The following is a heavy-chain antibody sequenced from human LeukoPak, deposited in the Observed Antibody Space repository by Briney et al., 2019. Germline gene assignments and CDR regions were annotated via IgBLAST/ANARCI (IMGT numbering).Heavy chain of an antibody. J-gene: IGHJ1*01. V-gene: IGHV3-33*01. CDR3: ARGGTAAAVIYFQH. D-gene: IGHD6-13*01. CDR1: GFTFSSYG. Sequence: GGSLRLSCAASGFTFSSYGMHWVRQAPGKGLEWVAVIWYDGSNKYYADSVKGRSTISRDNSKNTLYLQMNSLRAEDTAVYYCARGGTAAAVIYFQHWGQGTLVTVSS. CDR2: IWYDGSNK.